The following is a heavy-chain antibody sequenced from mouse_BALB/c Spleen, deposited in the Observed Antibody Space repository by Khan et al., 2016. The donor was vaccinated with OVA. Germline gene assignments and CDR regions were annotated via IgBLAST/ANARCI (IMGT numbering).Heavy chain of an antibody. CDR1: GYSITSGYS. D-gene: IGHD1-2*01. J-gene: IGHJ2*01. Sequence: EVQLQESGPGLMKPSQSLSLTCTVTGYSITSGYSWNWIRQFPGNKLELMGYISYSGNPNYNPSLKSRISITRDTSKNQFFLQLNSVTTEDTATYYCARTARIKYWGQGTTRTVSS. V-gene: IGHV3-1*02. CDR2: ISYSGNP. CDR3: ARTARIKY.